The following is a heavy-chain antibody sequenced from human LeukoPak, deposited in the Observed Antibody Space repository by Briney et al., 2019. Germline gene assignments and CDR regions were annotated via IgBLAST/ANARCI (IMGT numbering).Heavy chain of an antibody. CDR2: IYHSGTT. V-gene: IGHV4-4*02. J-gene: IGHJ3*02. D-gene: IGHD3-16*01. CDR3: ARDPGGGYKDDALDI. Sequence: NPSETLSLTCTVSGGSISSIDWWTWVRQPPGKGLEWIGQIYHSGTTNYSPSLKSRVTMSVDKSKNQFSLNLNSVTAADTAVYYCARDPGGGYKDDALDIWGQGTMVTVSS. CDR1: GGSISSIDW.